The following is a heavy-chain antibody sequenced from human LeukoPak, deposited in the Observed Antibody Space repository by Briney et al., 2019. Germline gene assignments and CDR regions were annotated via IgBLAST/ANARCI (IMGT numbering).Heavy chain of an antibody. CDR1: GYTLKEIS. V-gene: IGHV1-24*01. J-gene: IGHJ5*02. Sequence: ASVKVSCKVSGYTLKEISIHWVRQAPGKGLEWMGGIHPEDAETIYAQNFQGRVTMTADTSTDTAYMELSSLRPEDTAVYYCATDALTHSSGWYGWFGPWGQGTLVTVSS. CDR2: IHPEDAET. D-gene: IGHD6-19*01. CDR3: ATDALTHSSGWYGWFGP.